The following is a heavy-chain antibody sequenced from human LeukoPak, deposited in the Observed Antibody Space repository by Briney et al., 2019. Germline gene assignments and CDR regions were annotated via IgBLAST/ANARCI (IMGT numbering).Heavy chain of an antibody. CDR2: IYYSGST. CDR1: GSSISSYY. J-gene: IGHJ5*02. V-gene: IGHV4-59*01. CDR3: ARGARTPANWFDP. Sequence: ETLSLTCTVSGSSISSYYWSWIRQPPGKGLEWIGYIYYSGSTNYNPSLKSRVTISVDTSKNQFSLKLSSVTAADTAVYYCARGARTPANWFDPWGQGTLVTVSS.